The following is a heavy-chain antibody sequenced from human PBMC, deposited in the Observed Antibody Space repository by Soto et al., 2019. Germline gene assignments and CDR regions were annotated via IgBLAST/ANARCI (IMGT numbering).Heavy chain of an antibody. D-gene: IGHD3-10*01. V-gene: IGHV3-53*01. CDR3: AGETYYYGSGNYGWFDP. CDR1: GFTVSTKY. Sequence: EVQLVESGGGLIQPGGSLRLSCAASGFTVSTKYMNSVRQAPGRGLEWVSVIYPGGNTYYTDSVKGRFTISRDSSRNTMFLQMNSLRAEDTALYYCAGETYYYGSGNYGWFDPWGQGTLVTVSS. CDR2: IYPGGNT. J-gene: IGHJ5*02.